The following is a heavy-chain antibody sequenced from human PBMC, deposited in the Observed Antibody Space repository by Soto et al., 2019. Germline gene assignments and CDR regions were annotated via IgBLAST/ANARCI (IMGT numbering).Heavy chain of an antibody. CDR3: AKPLPYYDFWSGYSSAFDY. CDR1: EITLSSYA. CDR2: ISASGGST. V-gene: IGHV3-23*01. J-gene: IGHJ4*02. D-gene: IGHD3-3*01. Sequence: LRLSCTASEITLSSYAMSWVRQAPGKGLEWVSAISASGGSTYYADSVKGRFTISRDNSKNTLYLQMNSLRAEDTAVYYCAKPLPYYDFWSGYSSAFDYWGQGTLVTVSS.